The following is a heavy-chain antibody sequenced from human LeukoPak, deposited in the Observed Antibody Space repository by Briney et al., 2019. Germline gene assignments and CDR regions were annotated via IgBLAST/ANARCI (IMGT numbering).Heavy chain of an antibody. J-gene: IGHJ4*02. CDR2: ISGSGGST. CDR1: GFIFSSYA. V-gene: IGHV3-23*01. Sequence: GGSLRLSCAASGFIFSSYAMSWVRQAPGQGLEWVSAISGSGGSTYYADSVKGRFTISRDNSKNTLYLQMNSLRAEDTAVYYCAKLRSSWPSTFDYWGQGTLVTVSS. D-gene: IGHD6-13*01. CDR3: AKLRSSWPSTFDY.